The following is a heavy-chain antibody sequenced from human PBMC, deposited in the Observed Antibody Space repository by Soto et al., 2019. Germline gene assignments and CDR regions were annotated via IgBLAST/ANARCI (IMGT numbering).Heavy chain of an antibody. CDR2: INAGNGNT. CDR1: GYTFTSYA. D-gene: IGHD3-9*01. CDR3: ARSSVGPQDYYDILQGFDY. Sequence: ASVKVSCKASGYTFTSYAMHWVRQAPGQRLEWMGWINAGNGNTKYSQKFQGRVTITRDTSASTAYMELSSLRSEDTAVYYCARSSVGPQDYYDILQGFDYWGQGTLVTVSS. J-gene: IGHJ4*02. V-gene: IGHV1-3*01.